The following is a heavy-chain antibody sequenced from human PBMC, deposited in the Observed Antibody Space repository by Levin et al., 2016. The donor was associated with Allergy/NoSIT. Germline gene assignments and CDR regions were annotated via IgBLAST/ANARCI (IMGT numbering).Heavy chain of an antibody. Sequence: WIRQPPGKGLECVSYITGTGTVMYHAESVKGRFTISRDNARSSLSLQMNSLRADDTAVYYCARLRTGSTTCSVDYWGQGTLVTVSS. CDR2: ITGTGTVM. J-gene: IGHJ4*02. CDR3: ARLRTGSTTCSVDY. V-gene: IGHV3-11*01. D-gene: IGHD2-15*01.